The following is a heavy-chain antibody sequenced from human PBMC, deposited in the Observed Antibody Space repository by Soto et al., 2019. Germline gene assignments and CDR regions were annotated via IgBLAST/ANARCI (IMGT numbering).Heavy chain of an antibody. J-gene: IGHJ4*02. CDR2: ISHSGST. V-gene: IGHV4-4*02. CDR1: GGSISSSNW. D-gene: IGHD2-15*01. CDR3: ARVSECSGFQTSE. Sequence: QVQLQESGPGLVKPSGTLSLTCAVSGGSISSSNWWSWVRQPPGMGLEWIGEISHSGSTNYNPSLKSRVTRSVDNSKNQFSLKLSSVTAADTAVYFGARVSECSGFQTSEWGQGTLVTVSS.